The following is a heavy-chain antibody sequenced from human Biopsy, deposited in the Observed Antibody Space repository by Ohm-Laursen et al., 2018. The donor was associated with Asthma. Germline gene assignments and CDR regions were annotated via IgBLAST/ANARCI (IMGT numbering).Heavy chain of an antibody. CDR2: HDLVEGGT. J-gene: IGHJ4*02. Sequence: AASVKVSCKISGYSLTDLSMHWVRQAPGQGLEWLGGHDLVEGGTVNARRFQGRVTMTEDTSTDTAYMELSSLSSDDTAVYYCASDFPKDYVRYNFQFWGQGTLVTVSS. CDR1: GYSLTDLS. D-gene: IGHD4-17*01. V-gene: IGHV1-24*01. CDR3: ASDFPKDYVRYNFQF.